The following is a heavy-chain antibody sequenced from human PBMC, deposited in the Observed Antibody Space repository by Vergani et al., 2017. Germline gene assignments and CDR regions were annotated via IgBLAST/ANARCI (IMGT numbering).Heavy chain of an antibody. J-gene: IGHJ3*02. CDR3: ASTYDSSGYYSNAFDI. Sequence: QVQLQESGPGLVKPSETLSLTCTVSGGSISSYYWSWIRQPPGKGLEWIGNIYYSGSTNYNPSLKSRVTISVDTSKNQFSLKLSSVTAADTAVYYCASTYDSSGYYSNAFDIWGQGTMVTVSS. CDR2: IYYSGST. CDR1: GGSISSYY. D-gene: IGHD3-22*01. V-gene: IGHV4-59*08.